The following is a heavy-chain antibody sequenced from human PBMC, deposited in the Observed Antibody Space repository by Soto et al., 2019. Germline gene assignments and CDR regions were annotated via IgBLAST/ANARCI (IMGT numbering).Heavy chain of an antibody. V-gene: IGHV4-61*01. CDR2: IYYSGST. CDR1: GASVSSGNYY. CDR3: ARSGNPLVYFDY. Sequence: PSETLSLTCTVSGASVSSGNYYWSWIRQPPGKGLEWIGYIYYSGSTYSNPSLKSRVIISLDTSENQFSLKLSSVTAADTAAYYCARSGNPLVYFDYWGPGTLVTVSS. J-gene: IGHJ4*02. D-gene: IGHD3-10*01.